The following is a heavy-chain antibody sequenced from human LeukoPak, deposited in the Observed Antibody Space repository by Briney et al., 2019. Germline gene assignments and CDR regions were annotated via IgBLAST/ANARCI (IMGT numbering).Heavy chain of an antibody. CDR2: ISSGGSSI. J-gene: IGHJ3*02. Sequence: PGGSLRLSCAASGFSFSDYYMSWFRQAPGKGLEWVSYISSGGSSIYYADSVKGRFTISRDNAKSSLYLQMNSLRAEDTAVYYCVRDETKYYSDSSGYVPDAFDIWGQGTMVTVSS. V-gene: IGHV3-11*01. CDR3: VRDETKYYSDSSGYVPDAFDI. D-gene: IGHD3-22*01. CDR1: GFSFSDYY.